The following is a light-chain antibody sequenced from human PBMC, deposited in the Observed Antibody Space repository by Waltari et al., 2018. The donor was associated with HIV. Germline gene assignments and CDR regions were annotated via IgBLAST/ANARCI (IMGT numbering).Light chain of an antibody. CDR2: SNN. Sequence: QSVLTQPPSASGTPGQRVTISCSGSSSNLGIIAVNWYQQFPGTAPNLRIYSNNQRPSGVPDRYCGSKSGTSASLAISGLQSEDEADYYCAAWDDSLNGLVFGTGTKVTVL. CDR3: AAWDDSLNGLV. J-gene: IGLJ1*01. V-gene: IGLV1-44*01. CDR1: SSNLGIIA.